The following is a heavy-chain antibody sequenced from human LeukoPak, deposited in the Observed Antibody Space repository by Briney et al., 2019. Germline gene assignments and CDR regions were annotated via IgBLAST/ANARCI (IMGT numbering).Heavy chain of an antibody. J-gene: IGHJ3*02. CDR3: ARVGWVLRYAFDI. CDR1: GLSLSRYE. D-gene: IGHD3-16*01. CDR2: ISSRGSTI. Sequence: GGSLTLSCEACGLSLSRYEMNWVRQAPAKGLEWVSHISSRGSTIYYADSVKGRFTISRDNAKNSLYLQMNSLRAEDTAVYYCARVGWVLRYAFDIWGQGTMVTVSS. V-gene: IGHV3-48*03.